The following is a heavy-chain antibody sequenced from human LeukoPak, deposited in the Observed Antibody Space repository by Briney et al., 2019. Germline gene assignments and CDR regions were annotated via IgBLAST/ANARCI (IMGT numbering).Heavy chain of an antibody. V-gene: IGHV3-43*01. Sequence: GGSLRLSCAASGFTFDDYTMHWVRQAPGKGLEWVSLISWDGGSTYYADSVKGRFTISRDNSKKSLYLQMNSLRTEDTALYYCEKDTTLPWYDSSGYYDYWGQGTLVTVSS. CDR2: ISWDGGST. CDR3: EKDTTLPWYDSSGYYDY. D-gene: IGHD3-22*01. CDR1: GFTFDDYT. J-gene: IGHJ4*02.